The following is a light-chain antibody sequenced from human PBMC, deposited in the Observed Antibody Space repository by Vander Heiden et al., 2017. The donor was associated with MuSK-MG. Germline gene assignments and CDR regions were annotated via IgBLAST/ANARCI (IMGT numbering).Light chain of an antibody. CDR3: QSAASSVTYVV. CDR2: KDS. J-gene: IGLJ2*01. Sequence: SYELTQPPSVSVSPGQTARITCSGDALPKQYAYWYQQKPGQAPVLVIYKDSERPSGIPERLARYSAGTTATWQIRGVQAEYEAYDAGQSAASSVTYVVF. V-gene: IGLV3-25*03. CDR1: ALPKQY.